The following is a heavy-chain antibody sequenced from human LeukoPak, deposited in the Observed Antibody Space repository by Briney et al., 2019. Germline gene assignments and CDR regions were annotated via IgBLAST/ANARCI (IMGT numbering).Heavy chain of an antibody. CDR2: INHSGST. V-gene: IGHV4-34*01. D-gene: IGHD3-22*01. J-gene: IGHJ4*02. CDR1: GGSSSDYY. Sequence: SETLSLTCAVYGGSSSDYYWSWIRQPPGKGLEWLGEINHSGSTICNPSLRSRVTISVDTSKNQISLKLSSVTAADTAVYYCARRAGHSSGYPPGFDYWGQGTLVTVSS. CDR3: ARRAGHSSGYPPGFDY.